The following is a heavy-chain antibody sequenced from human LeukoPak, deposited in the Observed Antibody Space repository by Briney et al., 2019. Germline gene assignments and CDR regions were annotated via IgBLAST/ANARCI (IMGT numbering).Heavy chain of an antibody. CDR1: GGSISRGGYY. CDR2: IYYSGST. Sequence: SETLSLTCTVSGGSISRGGYYWSWIRQHPGKGLEWIGYIYYSGSTYYNPSLKSRVTISVDTSKNQFSLKLSSVTAADTAVYYCARDSRIAAAAPGAYYYYGMDVWGKGTTVTVSS. D-gene: IGHD6-13*01. J-gene: IGHJ6*04. CDR3: ARDSRIAAAAPGAYYYYGMDV. V-gene: IGHV4-31*03.